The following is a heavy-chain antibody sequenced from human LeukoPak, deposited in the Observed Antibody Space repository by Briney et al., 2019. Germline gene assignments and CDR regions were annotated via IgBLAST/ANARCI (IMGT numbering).Heavy chain of an antibody. CDR2: ISGDGGST. CDR1: GFTFGDYA. CDR3: ARNYYDSSDC. V-gene: IGHV3-43*02. D-gene: IGHD3-22*01. Sequence: GGSLRLSCAASGFTFGDYAMHWVRQAPGKGLEWVSLISGDGGSTYYADSVKGRFTISRDNSKNTLYLQMNSLRAEDTAVYYCARNYYDSSDCWGQGTLVTVSS. J-gene: IGHJ4*02.